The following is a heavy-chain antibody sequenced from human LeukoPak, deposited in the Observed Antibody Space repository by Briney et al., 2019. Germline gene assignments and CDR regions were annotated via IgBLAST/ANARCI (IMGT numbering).Heavy chain of an antibody. CDR3: VMGYYFDY. J-gene: IGHJ4*02. D-gene: IGHD3-16*01. CDR1: GGSFSGYY. CDR2: INHSGST. Sequence: PSETLSLTCAVYGGSFSGYYWSWIRQPPGKGLEWIGEINHSGSTNYNPSLKSRVTISVDTSKNQLSLKLSSVTAADTAVYYCVMGYYFDYWGQGTLVTVSS. V-gene: IGHV4-34*01.